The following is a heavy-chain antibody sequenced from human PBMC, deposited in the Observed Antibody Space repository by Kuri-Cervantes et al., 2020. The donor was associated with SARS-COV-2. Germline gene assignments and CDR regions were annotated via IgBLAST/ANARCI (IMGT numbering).Heavy chain of an antibody. CDR1: GYTFTGYY. Sequence: ASVNVSCKASGYTFTGYYMHWVRQAPGQGLEWMGWINPNSGGTNYAQKFQGWVTMTRDTSISTAYMELSSLRSEDTAVYYCASGGGYADFDYWGQGTLVAVSS. D-gene: IGHD6-25*01. CDR2: INPNSGGT. CDR3: ASGGGYADFDY. V-gene: IGHV1-2*04. J-gene: IGHJ4*02.